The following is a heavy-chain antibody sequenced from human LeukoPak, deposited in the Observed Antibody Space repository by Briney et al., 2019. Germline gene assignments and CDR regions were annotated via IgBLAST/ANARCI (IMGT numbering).Heavy chain of an antibody. CDR1: GGSFRSYY. CDR2: IYYSGST. V-gene: IGHV4-59*01. Sequence: SETLSLTCTVSGGSFRSYYWNWIRQPPGKGLEWIGYIYYSGSTNYNPSLKSRVTISVDTSKNQFSLKLSSVTAADTAVYYCARDVGATPGYFDYWGQGTLVTVSS. CDR3: ARDVGATPGYFDY. J-gene: IGHJ4*02. D-gene: IGHD1-26*01.